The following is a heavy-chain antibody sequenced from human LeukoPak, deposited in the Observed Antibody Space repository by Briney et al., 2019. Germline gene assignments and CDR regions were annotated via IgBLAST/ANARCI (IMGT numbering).Heavy chain of an antibody. CDR2: IQSDGITT. V-gene: IGHV3-74*01. J-gene: IGHJ4*02. CDR3: AGDPPASDDF. Sequence: PGGSLRLSCAVSGFTLSGYWMHWVRQAPGNGLVWVSRIQSDGITTSYADSVRGRFTISRDNAKNTLYLQMNNLRVEDTAVYYCAGDPPASDDFWGQGTLVTVSS. CDR1: GFTLSGYW.